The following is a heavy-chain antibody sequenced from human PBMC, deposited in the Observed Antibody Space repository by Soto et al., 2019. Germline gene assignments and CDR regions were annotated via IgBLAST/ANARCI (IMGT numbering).Heavy chain of an antibody. CDR3: AKGAQIAARPQNYYYYGMDV. V-gene: IGHV3-30*18. J-gene: IGHJ6*02. CDR1: GFTFSSYG. Sequence: QVQLVESGGGVVQPGRSLRLSCAASGFTFSSYGMHWVRQAPGKGLEWVAVISYDGSNKYYADSVKGRFTISRDNSKNTLYLQMNSLRAEDTAVYYCAKGAQIAARPQNYYYYGMDVWGQGTTVTVSS. D-gene: IGHD6-6*01. CDR2: ISYDGSNK.